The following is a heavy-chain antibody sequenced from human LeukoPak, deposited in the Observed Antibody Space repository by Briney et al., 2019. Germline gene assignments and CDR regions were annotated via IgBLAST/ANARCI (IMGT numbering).Heavy chain of an antibody. CDR1: GYTFTSYG. CDR2: ISAYNGNT. J-gene: IGHJ4*02. D-gene: IGHD6-13*01. V-gene: IGHV1-18*01. Sequence: ASVKVSCKASGYTFTSYGISWVRQAPGQGLEWMGWISAYNGNTNYAQKLQGRVTMTTDTSTSTAYMELRSLRSDDTAVYYCARLYGYSSSWPRGDFDYGGQGTLVTVSS. CDR3: ARLYGYSSSWPRGDFDY.